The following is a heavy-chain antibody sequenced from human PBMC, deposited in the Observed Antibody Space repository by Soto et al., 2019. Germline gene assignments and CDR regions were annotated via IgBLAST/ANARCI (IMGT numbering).Heavy chain of an antibody. D-gene: IGHD3-22*01. Sequence: GESLKISCKGSGHSFAVYWITWVRQKPGKGLEWMGRIDPSDSQTYYSPSFRGHVTISATKSITTVFLQWSSLRASDTAMYYCARQIYDSDTGPNFQYYFDSWGQGTPVTRLL. J-gene: IGHJ4*02. CDR1: GHSFAVYW. CDR2: IDPSDSQT. V-gene: IGHV5-10-1*01. CDR3: ARQIYDSDTGPNFQYYFDS.